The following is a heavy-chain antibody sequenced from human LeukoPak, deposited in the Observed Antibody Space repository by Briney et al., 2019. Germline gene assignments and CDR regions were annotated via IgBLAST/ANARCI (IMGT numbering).Heavy chain of an antibody. D-gene: IGHD6-19*01. CDR1: GFTFSSYS. Sequence: GGSLRLSCAASGFTFSSYSMNWVRQAPGKGLEWVSSISSSSSYIYYADSVKGRFTISRDNSKNTLYLQMNSLRAEDTAVYYCARDRYSSGWSDYYYYYMDVWGKGTTVTISS. J-gene: IGHJ6*03. V-gene: IGHV3-21*01. CDR3: ARDRYSSGWSDYYYYYMDV. CDR2: ISSSSSYI.